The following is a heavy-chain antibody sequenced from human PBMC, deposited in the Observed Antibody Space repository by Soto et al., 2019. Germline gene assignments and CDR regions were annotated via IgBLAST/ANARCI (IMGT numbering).Heavy chain of an antibody. CDR2: IIPIFGTA. V-gene: IGHV1-69*13. J-gene: IGHJ4*02. D-gene: IGHD3-10*01. CDR3: ARYLTMVRGVTPA. Sequence: RASVKVSCKASGGTFSSYAISWVRQAPGQGLEWMGGIIPIFGTANYAQKFQGRVTITADESTSTAYMELSSLRSEDTAVYYCARYLTMVRGVTPAWGQGTLVTVSS. CDR1: GGTFSSYA.